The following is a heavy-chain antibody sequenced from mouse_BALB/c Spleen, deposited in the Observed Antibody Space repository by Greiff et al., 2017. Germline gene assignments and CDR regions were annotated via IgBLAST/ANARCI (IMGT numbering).Heavy chain of an antibody. CDR2: ISYSGST. CDR1: GYSITSDYA. CDR3: ASMITFAY. V-gene: IGHV3-2*02. J-gene: IGHJ3*01. Sequence: EVKLMESGPGLVKPSQSLSLTCTVTGYSITSDYAWNWIRQFPGNKLEWMGYISYSGSTSYNPSLKSRISITRDTSKNQFFLQLNSVTTEDTATYYCASMITFAYWGQGTLVTVSA. D-gene: IGHD2-4*01.